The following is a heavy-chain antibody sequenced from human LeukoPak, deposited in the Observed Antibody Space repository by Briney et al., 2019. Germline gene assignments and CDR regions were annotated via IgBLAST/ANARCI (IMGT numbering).Heavy chain of an antibody. D-gene: IGHD3-16*01. CDR1: GFTFSSYS. J-gene: IGHJ4*02. CDR3: AREGGHFPFDY. CDR2: ISSSSSYI. V-gene: IGHV3-21*01. Sequence: GGSLRLSCAASGFTFSSYSMNWIRQAPGKGLEWVSSISSSSSYIYYADSVKGRFTISRDNAKNSLYLQMNSLRAEDTAVYYCAREGGHFPFDYWGQGTLVTVSS.